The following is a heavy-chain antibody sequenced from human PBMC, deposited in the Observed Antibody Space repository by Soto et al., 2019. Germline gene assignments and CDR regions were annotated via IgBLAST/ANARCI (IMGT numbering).Heavy chain of an antibody. D-gene: IGHD2-8*01. Sequence: GGSLRLSCAASGFTFSNAWMSWVRQAPGKGLEWVGRIKNKTDGGKTDYAITVKGRLTISRDESKNTLYLQMNSLKTADTAVYYCFTKEGLYGEADAFDIWGQGTMVTVSS. CDR2: IKNKTDGGKT. CDR1: GFTFSNAW. J-gene: IGHJ3*02. V-gene: IGHV3-15*01. CDR3: FTKEGLYGEADAFDI.